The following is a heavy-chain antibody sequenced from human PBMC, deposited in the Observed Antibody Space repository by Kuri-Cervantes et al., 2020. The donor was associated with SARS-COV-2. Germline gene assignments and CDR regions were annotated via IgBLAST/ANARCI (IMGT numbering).Heavy chain of an antibody. CDR2: ISSSSSTI. J-gene: IGHJ1*01. Sequence: GESLKISCAASGLTFSSYSMNWVRQAPGKGLEWVSYISSSSSTIYYADSVKGRFTISRDNAKNSLYLQMNSLRAEDTAVYYCARDNSQVVVPAASYFQHWGQGTLVTVSS. D-gene: IGHD2-2*01. V-gene: IGHV3-48*01. CDR1: GLTFSSYS. CDR3: ARDNSQVVVPAASYFQH.